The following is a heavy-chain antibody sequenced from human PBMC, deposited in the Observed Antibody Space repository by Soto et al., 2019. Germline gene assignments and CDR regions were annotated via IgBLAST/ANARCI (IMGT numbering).Heavy chain of an antibody. CDR1: GGSISSYY. D-gene: IGHD3-10*01. CDR2: IYTSGST. V-gene: IGHV4-4*07. Sequence: ASETLSLTCTVSGGSISSYYWSWIRQPAGKGLEWIGRIYTSGSTNYNPSLKSRVTMSVDTSKNQFSLKLSSVTAADTAVYYCAREGGITMVRGVIPQLGFDPWGQGTLVTVSS. CDR3: AREGGITMVRGVIPQLGFDP. J-gene: IGHJ5*02.